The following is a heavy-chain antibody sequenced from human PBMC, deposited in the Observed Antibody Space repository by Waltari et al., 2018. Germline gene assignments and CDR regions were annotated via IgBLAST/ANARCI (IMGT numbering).Heavy chain of an antibody. J-gene: IGHJ6*02. CDR1: GGSFSGYY. V-gene: IGHV4-34*01. CDR3: ARGRPKLLQSPYYYYYYGMDV. CDR2: INQSGST. D-gene: IGHD4-4*01. Sequence: QVQLQQWGAGLLKPSETLSLTCAVYGGSFSGYYWSWIRQPPGKGLEWIGEINQSGSTNYNPSLKSRVTILGDTSKNQFSLKLSSVTAADTAVYYCARGRPKLLQSPYYYYYYGMDVWGQGTTVTVSS.